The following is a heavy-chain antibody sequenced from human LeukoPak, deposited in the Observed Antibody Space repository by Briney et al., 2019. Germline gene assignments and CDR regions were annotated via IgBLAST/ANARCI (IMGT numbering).Heavy chain of an antibody. J-gene: IGHJ4*02. Sequence: GGSLRLSCVASAFTFNTYSMNWVRQAPGKGLEWLSYTSADSDTIYYADSVKGRFTISRDNDKNSLYLQMNSLRADDTAVYYCATPFDYWGQGTLVTVSS. CDR2: TSADSDTI. CDR1: AFTFNTYS. CDR3: ATPFDY. V-gene: IGHV3-48*01.